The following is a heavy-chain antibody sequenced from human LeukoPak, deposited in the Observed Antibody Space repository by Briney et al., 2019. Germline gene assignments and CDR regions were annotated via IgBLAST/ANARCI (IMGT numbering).Heavy chain of an antibody. CDR3: ARGPGIVVVPAALYYFDY. V-gene: IGHV4-34*01. D-gene: IGHD2-2*01. CDR2: INHSGST. J-gene: IGHJ4*02. CDR1: GGSFSGYY. Sequence: SETLSLTCAVYGGSFSGYYWSWIRQSPGKGLEWIGEINHSGSTNYNPSLKSRVTISVDTSKNQFSLKLSSVTAADTAVYYCARGPGIVVVPAALYYFDYWGQGTLVTVSS.